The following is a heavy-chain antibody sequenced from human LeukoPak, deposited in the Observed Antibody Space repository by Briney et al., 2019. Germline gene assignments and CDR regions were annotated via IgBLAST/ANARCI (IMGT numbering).Heavy chain of an antibody. V-gene: IGHV4-4*02. J-gene: IGHJ5*02. D-gene: IGHD3-10*01. CDR1: GGSISSSNW. CDR2: INHSGST. Sequence: TSETLSLTCAVSGGSISSSNWWSWVRQPPGKGLEWIGEINHSGSTNYNPSLKSRVTISVDTSKNQFSLKLSSVTAADTAVYYCARGGGYYGSGSYYRDWFDPWGQGTLVTVSS. CDR3: ARGGGYYGSGSYYRDWFDP.